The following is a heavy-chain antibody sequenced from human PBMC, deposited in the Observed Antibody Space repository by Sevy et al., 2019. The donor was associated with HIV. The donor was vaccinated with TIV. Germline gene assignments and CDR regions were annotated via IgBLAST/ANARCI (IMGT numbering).Heavy chain of an antibody. D-gene: IGHD6-19*01. Sequence: GGSLRLSCAASGFIFSSHGMNWVRQAPGKGLEWVSFISSSSGYIYYADSVKGRFTISRDNAKNSLYLQMNSLRAEDTAVYYCARESIAVAGIGYYFKYWGQGTLVTVSS. CDR3: ARESIAVAGIGYYFKY. CDR1: GFIFSSHG. CDR2: ISSSSGYI. V-gene: IGHV3-21*01. J-gene: IGHJ4*02.